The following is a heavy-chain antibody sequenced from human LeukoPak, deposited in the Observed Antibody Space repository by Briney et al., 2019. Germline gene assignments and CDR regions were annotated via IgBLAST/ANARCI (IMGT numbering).Heavy chain of an antibody. J-gene: IGHJ6*03. CDR2: IYHSGST. V-gene: IGHV4-38-2*02. D-gene: IGHD2-15*01. CDR1: GYSISSGYY. CDR3: ARGPQKYCSGGSCFYYYYYMDV. Sequence: SETLSLTCTVSGYSISSGYYWGWIRQPPGKGLEWIGSIYHSGSTNYNPSLKSRVTISVDTSKNQFSLKLSSVTAADTAVYYFARGPQKYCSGGSCFYYYYYMDVWGKGTTVTVSS.